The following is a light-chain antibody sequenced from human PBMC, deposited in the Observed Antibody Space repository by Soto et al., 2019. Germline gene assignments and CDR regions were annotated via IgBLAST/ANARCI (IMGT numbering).Light chain of an antibody. CDR2: GAS. V-gene: IGKV3-20*01. CDR1: QSISSGY. J-gene: IGKJ1*01. CDR3: QQYGTSPRM. Sequence: EIVLTQSPGTLSLSPGERATLSCRASQSISSGYLAWYQQKPGQAPRLLIYGASSRATDIPDRFSGSGSGTDFTLTISRLEPEDFAVYYCQQYGTSPRMFGQGTKVEIK.